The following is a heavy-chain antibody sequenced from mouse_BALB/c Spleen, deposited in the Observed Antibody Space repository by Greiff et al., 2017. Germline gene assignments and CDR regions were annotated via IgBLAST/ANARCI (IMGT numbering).Heavy chain of an antibody. D-gene: IGHD2-4*01. V-gene: IGHV2-9*02. CDR3: ARVSTMITYYYAMDY. CDR1: GFSLTSYG. J-gene: IGHJ4*01. CDR2: IWAGGST. Sequence: VKLVESGPGLVAPSQSLSITCTVSGFSLTSYGVHWVRQPPGKGLEWLGVIWAGGSTNYNSALMSRLSISKDNSKSQVFLKMNSLQTDDTAMYYCARVSTMITYYYAMDYWGQGTSVTVSS.